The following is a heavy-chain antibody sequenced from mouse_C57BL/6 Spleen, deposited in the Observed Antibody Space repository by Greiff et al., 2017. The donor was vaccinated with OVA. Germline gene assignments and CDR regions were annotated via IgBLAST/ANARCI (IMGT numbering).Heavy chain of an antibody. Sequence: DVKLVESGGGLVKPGGSLKLSCAASGFTFSSYAMSWVRQTPEKRLEWVATISDGGSYTYYPDNVKGRFTISRDNAKNNLYLQMNHLKSEDTAMYYWASDEPAWFAYWGQGTLVTVSA. J-gene: IGHJ3*01. CDR2: ISDGGSYT. D-gene: IGHD2-3*01. V-gene: IGHV5-4*03. CDR1: GFTFSSYA. CDR3: ASDEPAWFAY.